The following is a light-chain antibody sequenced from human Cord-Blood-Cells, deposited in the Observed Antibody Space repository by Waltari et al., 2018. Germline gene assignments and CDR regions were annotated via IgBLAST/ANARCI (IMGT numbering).Light chain of an antibody. CDR2: EVS. V-gene: IGLV2-8*01. CDR3: SSYAGSNNYVV. Sequence: QSALTQPPSASGSPGQSVTISCTGTSSHGGGDNNVSWYQQHPGKAPKLMSYEVSKRPSGVPNRFSGSKSGNTASLTVSGLQAEDEADYYCSSYAGSNNYVVFGGGTKLTVL. CDR1: SSHGGGDNN. J-gene: IGLJ2*01.